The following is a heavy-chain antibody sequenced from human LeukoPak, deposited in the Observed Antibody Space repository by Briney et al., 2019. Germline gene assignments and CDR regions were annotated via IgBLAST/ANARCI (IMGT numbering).Heavy chain of an antibody. D-gene: IGHD3-10*01. J-gene: IGHJ4*02. CDR1: GFTFSNTW. Sequence: GGSLRLSCAASGFTFSNTWMNWVRQAPGKGLEWVGRIQSKTDGGTTEYAAPVKGRFTISRGDTKTTLYLQMNSLKTDDTAVYYCATLTVRGVINVWGQGTLVTVSS. V-gene: IGHV3-15*01. CDR3: ATLTVRGVINV. CDR2: IQSKTDGGTT.